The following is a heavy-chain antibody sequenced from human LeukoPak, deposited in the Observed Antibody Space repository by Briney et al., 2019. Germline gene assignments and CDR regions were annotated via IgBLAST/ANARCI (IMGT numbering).Heavy chain of an antibody. CDR3: ARVGRGDYVWGSYSFDY. D-gene: IGHD3-16*01. CDR2: ISYSGGT. V-gene: IGHV4-59*01. CDR1: GDSISSYY. Sequence: PSETLSLTCAVSGDSISSYYWSWIRQPPGKGLEWIGYISYSGGTKYNPSLESRVTISVDTSKNQFSLKVDSVTAADTAVYYCARVGRGDYVWGSYSFDYWGQGTLVTVSS. J-gene: IGHJ4*02.